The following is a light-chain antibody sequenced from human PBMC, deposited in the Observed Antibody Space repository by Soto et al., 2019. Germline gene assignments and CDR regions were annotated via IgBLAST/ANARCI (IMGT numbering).Light chain of an antibody. CDR2: AAS. CDR3: LQSDSFPHT. CDR1: QGISSC. V-gene: IGKV1-12*01. Sequence: DIQMTQSPSSVSASVGDRVTLTCRASQGISSCLAWYQQKPGKAPKLLIYAASSLQSGVPSRFSGSGSGTHFTLTISSLQPEDSATYYCLQSDSFPHTFGQVTKLEIK. J-gene: IGKJ2*01.